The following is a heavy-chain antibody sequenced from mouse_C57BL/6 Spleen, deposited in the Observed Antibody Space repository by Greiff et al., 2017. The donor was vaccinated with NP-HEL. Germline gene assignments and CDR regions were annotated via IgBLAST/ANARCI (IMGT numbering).Heavy chain of an antibody. V-gene: IGHV1-82*01. CDR1: GYAFSSSW. J-gene: IGHJ4*01. CDR2: IYPGDGDT. CDR3: ARSFGSSYDYAMDY. D-gene: IGHD1-1*01. Sequence: VQLVESGPELVKPGASVKISCKASGYAFSSSWMNWVKQRPGKGLEWIGRIYPGDGDTNYNGKFKGKATLTADKSSSTAYMQLSSLTSEDSAVYFCARSFGSSYDYAMDYWGQGTSVTVSS.